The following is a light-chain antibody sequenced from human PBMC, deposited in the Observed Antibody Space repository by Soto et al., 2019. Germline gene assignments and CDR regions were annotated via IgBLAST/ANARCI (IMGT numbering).Light chain of an antibody. CDR2: AAS. CDR1: QAISTW. Sequence: DIQMTQSPSSVSASVGDRVTITCRASQAISTWLAWYQQKPGKAPKLLIYAASNLQTGVPSRFSGSGSGTDFTLTISSLEPEDFATYYCQKTYSTPFTFGPGTNVDVK. CDR3: QKTYSTPFT. V-gene: IGKV1D-12*01. J-gene: IGKJ3*01.